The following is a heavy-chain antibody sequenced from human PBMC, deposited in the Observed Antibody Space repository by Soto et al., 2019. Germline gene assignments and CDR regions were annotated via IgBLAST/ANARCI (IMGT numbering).Heavy chain of an antibody. CDR1: GYPVTAYY. D-gene: IGHD3-3*01. CDR2: INPATGAA. Sequence: QLHLVQSGAVVKKPGASVTVSCSASGYPVTAYYMHWVRQAPGRGLEWMGGINPATGAAKYTQTFRGRVTMTRDTSRSTVFMELSGLTSGDTAAFYGAGGGGVGVAGSAAFDMWGQGTLVTVSS. CDR3: AGGGGVGVAGSAAFDM. J-gene: IGHJ3*02. V-gene: IGHV1-2*02.